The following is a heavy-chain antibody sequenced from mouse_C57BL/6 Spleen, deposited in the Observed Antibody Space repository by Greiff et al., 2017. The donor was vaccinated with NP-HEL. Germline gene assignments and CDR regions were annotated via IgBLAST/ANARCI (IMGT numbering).Heavy chain of an antibody. Sequence: QVQLKQPGAELVRPGSSVKLSCKASGYTFTSYWMHWVKQRPIQGLEWIGNIDPSDSETHYNQKFKDKATLTVDKSSSTAYMQLSSLTSEDSAVYYCARPSGSSYWYFDVWGTGTTVTVSS. CDR2: IDPSDSET. D-gene: IGHD1-1*01. J-gene: IGHJ1*03. CDR1: GYTFTSYW. CDR3: ARPSGSSYWYFDV. V-gene: IGHV1-52*01.